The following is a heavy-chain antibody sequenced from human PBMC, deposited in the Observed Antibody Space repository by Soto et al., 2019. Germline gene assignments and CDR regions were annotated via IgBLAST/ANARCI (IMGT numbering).Heavy chain of an antibody. J-gene: IGHJ6*02. Sequence: GASVKVSCKASGYTFTSYGISWVLQAPGQGLEWMGWISAYNGNTNYAQKLQGRVTMTTDTSTSTAYMELSSLRSEDTAVYYCARGPGSEYSSSPTRRNYYYYGMDVWGQGTTVTVSS. CDR2: ISAYNGNT. V-gene: IGHV1-18*01. D-gene: IGHD6-6*01. CDR3: ARGPGSEYSSSPTRRNYYYYGMDV. CDR1: GYTFTSYG.